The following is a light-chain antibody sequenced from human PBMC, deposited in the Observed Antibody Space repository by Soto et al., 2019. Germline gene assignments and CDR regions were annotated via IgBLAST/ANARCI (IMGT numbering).Light chain of an antibody. CDR2: DAS. Sequence: EVVLTQSPGTLSLSPGERATLSCRASQSVGGTYLAWYQQKPGQAPRLLIYDASSRATGIPDRFSGSESGTDFTLTISRLEPDDFAVYYCQDYGSSRTFGQGTKVDIK. CDR1: QSVGGTY. V-gene: IGKV3-20*01. J-gene: IGKJ1*01. CDR3: QDYGSSRT.